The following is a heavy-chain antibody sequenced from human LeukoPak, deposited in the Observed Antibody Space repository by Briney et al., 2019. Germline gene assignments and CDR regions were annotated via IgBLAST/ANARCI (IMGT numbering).Heavy chain of an antibody. CDR2: ISGSGGST. CDR3: ARGKSGYDYGLDH. Sequence: GGSLRLSCAASGFTFSSYAMSWVRQAPGKGLEWVSAISGSGGSTYYADSVKGRFTISRDNSKNTLYLQMNSLRAEDTAVYYCARGKSGYDYGLDHCGQGILVIVSS. J-gene: IGHJ4*02. CDR1: GFTFSSYA. V-gene: IGHV3-23*01. D-gene: IGHD5-12*01.